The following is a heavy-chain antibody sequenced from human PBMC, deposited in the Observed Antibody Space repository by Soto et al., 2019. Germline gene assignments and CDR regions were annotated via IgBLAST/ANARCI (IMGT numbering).Heavy chain of an antibody. CDR1: GFTFSSYG. D-gene: IGHD4-17*01. J-gene: IGHJ6*02. Sequence: GGSLRLSCAASGFTFSSYGMHWVRQAPGKGLEWVAVISYDGSNKYYADSVKGRFTISRDNSKNTLYLQMNSLRAEDTAVYYCAKDRMTTYSYYYYGMDVWGQGTTVTVSS. CDR2: ISYDGSNK. V-gene: IGHV3-30*18. CDR3: AKDRMTTYSYYYYGMDV.